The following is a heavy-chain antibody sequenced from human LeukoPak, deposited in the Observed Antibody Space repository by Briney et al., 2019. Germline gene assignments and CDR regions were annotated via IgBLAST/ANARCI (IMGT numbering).Heavy chain of an antibody. CDR3: ARGGGAGDYGDYGKHYYYYYGMDV. CDR1: GYTFTSYD. CDR2: MNPNSGNT. J-gene: IGHJ6*02. Sequence: ASVKVSCKASGYTFTSYDINRVRQATGQGLEWMGWMNPNSGNTGYAQKFQGRVTMTRNTSISTAYMELSSLRSEDTAVYYCARGGGAGDYGDYGKHYYYYYGMDVWGQGTTVTVSS. D-gene: IGHD4-17*01. V-gene: IGHV1-8*01.